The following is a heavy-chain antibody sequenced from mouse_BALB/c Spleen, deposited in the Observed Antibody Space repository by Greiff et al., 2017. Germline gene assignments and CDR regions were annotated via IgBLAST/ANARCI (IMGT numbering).Heavy chain of an antibody. CDR3: ARGEDYGRAWFAY. CDR2: ISSGGST. CDR1: GFTFSSYA. Sequence: EVQVVESGGGLVKPGGSLKLSCAASGFTFSSYAMSWVRQTPEKRLEWVASISSGGSTYYPDSVKGRFTISRDNARNILYLQMSSLRSEDTAMYYCARGEDYGRAWFAYWGQGTLVTVSA. J-gene: IGHJ3*01. V-gene: IGHV5-6-5*01. D-gene: IGHD2-4*01.